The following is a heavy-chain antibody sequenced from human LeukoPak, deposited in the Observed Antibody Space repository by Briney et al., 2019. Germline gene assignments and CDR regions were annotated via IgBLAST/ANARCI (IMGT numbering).Heavy chain of an antibody. CDR2: INTNTGNP. V-gene: IGHV7-4-1*02. CDR3: ARGLNNGGSYRNYFDY. J-gene: IGHJ4*02. CDR1: GYTFTSYY. Sequence: GASVKVSCKASGYTFTSYYMHWVRQAPGQGLEWMGWINTNTGNPTYAQGFTGRFVFSLDTSVSTAYLQISSLEAEDTAVYYCARGLNNGGSYRNYFDYWGQGTLVTVSS. D-gene: IGHD1-26*01.